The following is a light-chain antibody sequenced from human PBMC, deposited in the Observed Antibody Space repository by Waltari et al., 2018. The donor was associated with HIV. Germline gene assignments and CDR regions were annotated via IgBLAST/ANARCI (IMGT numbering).Light chain of an antibody. J-gene: IGKJ5*01. CDR3: QQRSNWPPIT. CDR1: QRVSSY. Sequence: EIVLTQSPATLSLSPGERATLSCRASQRVSSYLAWYQQKPGQAPRLLIYDASNRATGIPARFSGSGSETYFTLTISSLESEDFAVYYCQQRSNWPPITFGQGTRLEIK. V-gene: IGKV3-11*01. CDR2: DAS.